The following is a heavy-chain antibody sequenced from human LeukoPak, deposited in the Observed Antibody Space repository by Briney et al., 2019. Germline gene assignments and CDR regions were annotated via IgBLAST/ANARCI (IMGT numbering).Heavy chain of an antibody. Sequence: GRSLRLSCAASGFTFSSYAMHWVRQAPGKGLEWVAVISYDGSNKYYADSVKGRFTISRDNSKNTLYLQMNSLRAEDTAVYYCARHGGLRFLEWPAAFDYWGQGTLVTVSS. D-gene: IGHD3-3*01. CDR1: GFTFSSYA. J-gene: IGHJ4*02. CDR2: ISYDGSNK. V-gene: IGHV3-30*01. CDR3: ARHGGLRFLEWPAAFDY.